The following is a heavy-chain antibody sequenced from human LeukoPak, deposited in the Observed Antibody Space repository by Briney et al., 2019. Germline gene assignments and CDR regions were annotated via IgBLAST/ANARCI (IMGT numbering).Heavy chain of an antibody. CDR2: IRYDGSNK. D-gene: IGHD3-22*01. V-gene: IGHV3-30*02. CDR1: GFTFSNYG. CDR3: AKQTITMIVVAPDY. J-gene: IGHJ4*02. Sequence: PGGSLRLSCAASGFTFSNYGMHWVRQGPGKGLEWVAFIRYDGSNKYYTDSVKGRFTISRDNSKNTLYLQMNSLRAEDTAVYYCAKQTITMIVVAPDYWGQGTLVTVSS.